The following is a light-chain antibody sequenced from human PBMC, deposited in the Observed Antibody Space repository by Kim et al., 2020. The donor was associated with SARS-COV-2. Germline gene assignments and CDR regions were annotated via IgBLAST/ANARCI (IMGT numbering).Light chain of an antibody. CDR1: SGSIASNY. J-gene: IGLJ2*01. CDR3: QSYDSTNHVV. V-gene: IGLV6-57*03. Sequence: KTVPISCTRSSGSIASNYVQWHQQRPGSAPITVIYEDSQRPSGVPDRFSGSTDSSSNSASLTISGLKTEDEADYCCQSYDSTNHVVFGGGTQLTVL. CDR2: EDS.